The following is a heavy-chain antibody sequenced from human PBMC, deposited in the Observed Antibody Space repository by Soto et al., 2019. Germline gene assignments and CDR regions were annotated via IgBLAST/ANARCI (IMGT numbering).Heavy chain of an antibody. CDR1: GGSITIGNYY. J-gene: IGHJ4*02. CDR2: IFYSGTT. CDR3: ARHTSSGYYYQIEY. Sequence: SETLSLTCTVSGGSITIGNYYWGWIRQSPGKGLEWIGSIFYSGTTYYTPSLKSRVTISVDTSKNQFSLRLSSVTAADTAVYYCARHTSSGYYYQIEYWGQGTLVTVSS. D-gene: IGHD3-3*01. V-gene: IGHV4-39*01.